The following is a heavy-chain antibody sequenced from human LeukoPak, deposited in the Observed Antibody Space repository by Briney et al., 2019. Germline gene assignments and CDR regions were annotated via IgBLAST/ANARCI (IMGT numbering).Heavy chain of an antibody. D-gene: IGHD3-10*01. CDR2: IYTSGST. J-gene: IGHJ4*02. Sequence: SETLSLTCTVSGGSISSSSYYWGWIRQPAGKGLEWIGRIYTSGSTNYNPSLKSRVTISVDTSKNQFSLKLSSVTAADTAVYYCARAVRGVITYFDYWGQGTLVTVSS. CDR1: GGSISSSSYY. V-gene: IGHV4-61*02. CDR3: ARAVRGVITYFDY.